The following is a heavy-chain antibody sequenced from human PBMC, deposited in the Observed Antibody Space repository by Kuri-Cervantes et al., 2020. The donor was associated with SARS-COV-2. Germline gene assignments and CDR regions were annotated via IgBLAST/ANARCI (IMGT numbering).Heavy chain of an antibody. CDR2: INPNSGGT. CDR1: VYTFTGYY. V-gene: IGHV1-2*02. CDR3: ARDVGGSSIAASFDY. J-gene: IGHJ4*02. Sequence: ASVKVSCMASVYTFTGYYMHWVRQAPGQGLEWMGWINPNSGGTNYAQKFQGRVTMTRDKSISTAYMELSRLRSDNTAVYYCARDVGGSSIAASFDYWGQGTLVTVSS. D-gene: IGHD6-6*01.